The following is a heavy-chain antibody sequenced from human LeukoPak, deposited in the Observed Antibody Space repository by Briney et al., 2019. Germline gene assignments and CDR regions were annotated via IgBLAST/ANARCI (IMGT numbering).Heavy chain of an antibody. D-gene: IGHD2/OR15-2a*01. CDR1: GFTFSSYA. Sequence: GGSLRLSCAASGFTFSSYAMSWVRQAPGKGLEWVANIKQDGTDKYYVDSVKGRFTISRDDAKTSLYLQMNSLRAEDTAVYYCARETFMDVWGQGTTVTVSS. CDR3: ARETFMDV. V-gene: IGHV3-7*05. J-gene: IGHJ6*02. CDR2: IKQDGTDK.